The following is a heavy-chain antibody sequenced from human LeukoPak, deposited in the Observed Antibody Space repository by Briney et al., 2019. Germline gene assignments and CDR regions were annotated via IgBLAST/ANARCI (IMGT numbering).Heavy chain of an antibody. CDR3: ARVFLYCSGGSCYSDY. CDR2: ISAYNGNT. J-gene: IGHJ4*02. Sequence: ASVKVSCKASGYTFTSYGISWVRQAPGQGLEWVGWISAYNGNTNYAQKLQGRVTMTTDTSTITAYMELRSLRSDDTAVYYCARVFLYCSGGSCYSDYWGQGTLVTVSS. D-gene: IGHD2-15*01. V-gene: IGHV1-18*01. CDR1: GYTFTSYG.